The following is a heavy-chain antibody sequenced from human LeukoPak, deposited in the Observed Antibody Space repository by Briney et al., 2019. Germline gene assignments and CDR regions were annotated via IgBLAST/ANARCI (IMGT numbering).Heavy chain of an antibody. CDR3: AKEVGVVVPRGYFDY. D-gene: IGHD3-22*01. J-gene: IGHJ4*02. Sequence: GGSLRLSCAASGFTFSSYGMHWVRQAPGKGLEWGAFIRYDGSNKYYADSVKGRFTISRDNSKNTLYLQMNSLRAEDTAVYYCAKEVGVVVPRGYFDYWGQGALVTVSS. CDR1: GFTFSSYG. CDR2: IRYDGSNK. V-gene: IGHV3-30*02.